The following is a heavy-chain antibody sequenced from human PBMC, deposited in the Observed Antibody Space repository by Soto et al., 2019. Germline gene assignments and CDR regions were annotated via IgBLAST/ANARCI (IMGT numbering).Heavy chain of an antibody. J-gene: IGHJ6*02. V-gene: IGHV4-39*01. CDR2: IYYSGST. Sequence: SETLSLACTVSGGSISSSSYYWGWIRQPPGKGLEWIGSIYYSGSTYYNPSLKSRVTISVDTSKNQFSLKLSSVTAADTAVYYCARHRDDFWSGYYHYGMDVWGQGTTVTVSS. CDR3: ARHRDDFWSGYYHYGMDV. D-gene: IGHD3-3*01. CDR1: GGSISSSSYY.